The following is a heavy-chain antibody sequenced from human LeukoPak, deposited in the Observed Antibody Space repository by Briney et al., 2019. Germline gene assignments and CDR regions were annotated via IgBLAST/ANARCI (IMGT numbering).Heavy chain of an antibody. V-gene: IGHV7-4-1*02. CDR3: ARSGALTGTTLWFDP. CDR2: INTNTGNP. CDR1: GYTFTSYG. J-gene: IGHJ5*02. D-gene: IGHD1-7*01. Sequence: GASVKVSCKASGYTFTSYGISWVRQAPGQGLEWMGWINTNTGNPTYAQGFTGRFVFSLDTSVSTAYLQISSLKAEDTAVYYCARSGALTGTTLWFDPWGQGTLVTVSS.